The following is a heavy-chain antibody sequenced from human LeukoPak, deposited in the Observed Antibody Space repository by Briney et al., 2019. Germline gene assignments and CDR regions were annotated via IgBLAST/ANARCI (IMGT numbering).Heavy chain of an antibody. CDR2: IKSKTDGGTT. J-gene: IGHJ4*02. CDR1: GFTFSNAW. CDR3: TTGRSYYYGSGSSDY. V-gene: IGHV3-15*01. D-gene: IGHD3-10*01. Sequence: PGGSPRLSCAASGFTFSNAWMSWVRQAPGKGLEWVGRIKSKTDGGTTDYAAPVKGRFTISRDDSKNTLYLQMNSLKTEDTAVYYCTTGRSYYYGSGSSDYWGQGTLVTVFS.